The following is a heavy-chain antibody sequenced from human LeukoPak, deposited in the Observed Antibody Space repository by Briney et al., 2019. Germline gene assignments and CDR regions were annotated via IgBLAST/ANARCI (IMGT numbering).Heavy chain of an antibody. CDR1: AFIFSGHW. J-gene: IGHJ6*02. V-gene: IGHV3-7*03. CDR2: IKEDGSER. CDR3: AKNNGMDV. Sequence: GRSLRLSCEGSAFIFSGHWMNWVRQTPGKGLEWVASIKEDGSERQYVDSVKGRFTISKDNAKNSLYLQMNSLRAEDTALYHCAKNNGMDVWGQGTTVIVSS.